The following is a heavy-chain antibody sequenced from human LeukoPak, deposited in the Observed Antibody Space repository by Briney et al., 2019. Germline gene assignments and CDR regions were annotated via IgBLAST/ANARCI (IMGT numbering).Heavy chain of an antibody. D-gene: IGHD1-26*01. CDR3: ARISGSSLTGAFDI. CDR1: GGSISSYY. CDR2: IYYSGST. J-gene: IGHJ3*02. Sequence: SETLSLTCTVSGGSISSYYWSWIRQPPGKGLEWIGYIYYSGSTNYNPSLKSRVTISVDTSKNQFSLKLSSVTAADTAVYYCARISGSSLTGAFDIWGQGTMVTVSS. V-gene: IGHV4-59*08.